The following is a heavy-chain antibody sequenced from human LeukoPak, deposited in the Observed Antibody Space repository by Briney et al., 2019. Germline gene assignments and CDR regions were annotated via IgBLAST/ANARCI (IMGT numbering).Heavy chain of an antibody. CDR2: IYSSGST. V-gene: IGHV4-59*01. CDR1: GGSITSYY. D-gene: IGHD4-23*01. J-gene: IGHJ2*01. Sequence: SETLSLTCTVSGGSITSYYWSWIRQPPGKGLEWIGYIYSSGSTNYNPSLKSRVTISIDTSRSQFSLKLNSVTAADTAVYFCARAWLGYGGNAYWYFDLWGRGNLVTVSS. CDR3: ARAWLGYGGNAYWYFDL.